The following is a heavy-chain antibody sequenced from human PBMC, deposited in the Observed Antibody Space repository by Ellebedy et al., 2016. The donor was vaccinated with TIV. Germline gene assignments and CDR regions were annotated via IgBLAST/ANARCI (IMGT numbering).Heavy chain of an antibody. Sequence: GESLKISCAASGFTFSTYWMHWVRQAPGKGLMWVSRINTDGSSTGYADSVKGRFTISRDNAKNTLYLQMNGLRAEDTAVYYCAREVRYPASWGQGTLVTVSS. CDR2: INTDGSST. D-gene: IGHD1-1*01. CDR3: AREVRYPAS. V-gene: IGHV3-74*01. CDR1: GFTFSTYW. J-gene: IGHJ4*02.